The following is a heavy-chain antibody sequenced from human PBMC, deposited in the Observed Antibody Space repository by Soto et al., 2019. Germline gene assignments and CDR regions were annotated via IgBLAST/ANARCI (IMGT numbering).Heavy chain of an antibody. J-gene: IGHJ6*02. D-gene: IGHD3-22*01. CDR1: GYSLTSYW. Sequence: GESLKISCKGSGYSLTSYWIGWVRQMPGKGLEWMAIIFPGDSDIRYSPSFQGQVTISADKSISTAYLQWSSLKASDTAMYYCARQPSNGQWFLWGQGTTVTVSS. CDR2: IFPGDSDI. V-gene: IGHV5-51*01. CDR3: ARQPSNGQWFL.